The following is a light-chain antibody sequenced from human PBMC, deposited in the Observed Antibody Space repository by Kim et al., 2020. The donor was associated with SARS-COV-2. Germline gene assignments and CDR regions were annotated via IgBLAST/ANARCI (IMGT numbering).Light chain of an antibody. J-gene: IGKJ4*01. CDR2: GAS. CDR3: QQYDTSPLT. CDR1: QSFSRTY. V-gene: IGKV3-20*01. Sequence: EIVLTQSPGTLSLSPGERATLSCRTSQSFSRTYLAWYQQKAGQAPRLLIYGASRRATGIPDRFSGSGSGTDFTLTISRLEPEDFAVYYCQQYDTSPLTFGGGTKVDIK.